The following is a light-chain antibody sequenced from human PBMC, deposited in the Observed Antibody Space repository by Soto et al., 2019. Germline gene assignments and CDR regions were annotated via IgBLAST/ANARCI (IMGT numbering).Light chain of an antibody. CDR2: STN. CDR1: SSNIGNNT. CDR3: AAWDDSLNGPV. V-gene: IGLV1-44*01. J-gene: IGLJ3*02. Sequence: QSALTQPPSASGTPGQRVTISCSGSSSNIGNNTVNWYQQFPETAPRLLIYSTNQRPSGVPDRFSGSKSGTSASLAISGLQSEDEADYYCAAWDDSLNGPVFGGGTKLNVL.